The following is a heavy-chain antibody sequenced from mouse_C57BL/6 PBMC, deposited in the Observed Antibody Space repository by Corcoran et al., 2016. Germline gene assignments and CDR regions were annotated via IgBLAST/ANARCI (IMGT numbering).Heavy chain of an antibody. CDR3: ARSSSYVVFYV. V-gene: IGHV1-26*01. J-gene: IGHJ1*03. CDR1: GYTFTDYY. Sequence: EVQLQQSGSELGKPGASVKTSCKASGYTFTDYYMYWVKQGHGKSLEWIGDINPNNGGTSYNQKFKGKATLTVDKSSSTAYMELRSLTSEDSAVYYCARSSSYVVFYVWGTGTTVTVSA. CDR2: INPNNGGT. D-gene: IGHD1-1*01.